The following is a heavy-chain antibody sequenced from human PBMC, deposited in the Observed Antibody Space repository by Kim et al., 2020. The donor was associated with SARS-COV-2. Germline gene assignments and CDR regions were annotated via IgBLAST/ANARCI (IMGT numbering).Heavy chain of an antibody. CDR3: ARDRGSNYYDSSGYYFGFYFDY. D-gene: IGHD3-22*01. J-gene: IGHJ4*02. V-gene: IGHV1-69*13. CDR1: GGTFSSYG. Sequence: SVKVSCKASGGTFSSYGISWVRQAPGQGLEWMGGIIPIFGTANYAQKFQGRVTITADESTSTAYMELSSLRSEDTAVYYCARDRGSNYYDSSGYYFGFYFDYWGQGTLVTVSS. CDR2: IIPIFGTA.